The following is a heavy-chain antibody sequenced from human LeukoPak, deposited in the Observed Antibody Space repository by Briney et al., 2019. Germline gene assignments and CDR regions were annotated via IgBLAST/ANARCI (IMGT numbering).Heavy chain of an antibody. CDR1: GFTFSSYA. V-gene: IGHV3-23*01. CDR3: AKKRGVIAAAGYYFDY. Sequence: SGRSLRLSCAASGFTFSSYAMSWVRQAPGKGLEWVSAISGSGGSTYYADSVKGRFTISRDNSKNTLYLQMNSLRAEDTAVYYCAKKRGVIAAAGYYFDYWGQGTLVTVSS. J-gene: IGHJ4*02. D-gene: IGHD6-13*01. CDR2: ISGSGGST.